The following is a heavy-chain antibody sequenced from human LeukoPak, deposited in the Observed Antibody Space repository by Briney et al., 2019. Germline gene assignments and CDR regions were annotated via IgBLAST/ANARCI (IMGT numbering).Heavy chain of an antibody. CDR1: GYTFTSYA. V-gene: IGHV1-3*01. J-gene: IGHJ4*02. CDR3: ARVRHSSGWYDY. D-gene: IGHD6-19*01. CDR2: INAGNGNP. Sequence: ASVKVSCKASGYTFTSYAMHWVRQAPGQRLEWMGWINAGNGNPKYSQKFQGRVTITRDTSASTAYMELSSLRSEDTAVYYCARVRHSSGWYDYWGQGTLVTVSS.